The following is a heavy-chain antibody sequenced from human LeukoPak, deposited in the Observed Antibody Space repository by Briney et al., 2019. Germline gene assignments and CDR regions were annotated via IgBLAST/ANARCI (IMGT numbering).Heavy chain of an antibody. CDR1: GFIFSGSA. J-gene: IGHJ6*02. CDR2: IRSKADSYAT. V-gene: IGHV3-73*01. D-gene: IGHD3-10*01. Sequence: PGGSLRLSCAASGFIFSGSAMHWVRQASGKGLEWVGRIRSKADSYATAYGASVKGRFTISRDDSKNTAYLQMNSLKSEDTAVYYCTRLEGSGSSYDYFYSGMDVWGQGTTVTVSS. CDR3: TRLEGSGSSYDYFYSGMDV.